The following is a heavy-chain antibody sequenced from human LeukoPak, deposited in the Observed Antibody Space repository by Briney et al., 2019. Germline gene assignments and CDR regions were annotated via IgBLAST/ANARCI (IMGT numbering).Heavy chain of an antibody. CDR1: VGSISTYY. D-gene: IGHD6-13*01. J-gene: IGHJ4*02. V-gene: IGHV4-59*01. CDR3: ARGDSSSWYLFDY. Sequence: SETLSLTCTVSVGSISTYYWSWIRQPPGKGLKWIGYIYYTGSTNYNPSLKSRVTISVDTSENQFSLKLASVTAADTAVYYCARGDSSSWYLFDYWGRGTLVTVSS. CDR2: IYYTGST.